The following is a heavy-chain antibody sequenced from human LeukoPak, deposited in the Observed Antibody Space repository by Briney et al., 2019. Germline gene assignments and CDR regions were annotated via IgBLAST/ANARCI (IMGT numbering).Heavy chain of an antibody. D-gene: IGHD3-3*01. V-gene: IGHV1-2*02. CDR2: INPNSGAT. Sequence: ASVKVSSKASGYTFTGYYIHWVRQAPGQGLEWMGWINPNSGATNYAQKFQGRVTMTRDTSISTAYMELSRLRSDDTAVYYCARDYDFWSGSNFDYWGQGTLVTVSS. J-gene: IGHJ4*02. CDR3: ARDYDFWSGSNFDY. CDR1: GYTFTGYY.